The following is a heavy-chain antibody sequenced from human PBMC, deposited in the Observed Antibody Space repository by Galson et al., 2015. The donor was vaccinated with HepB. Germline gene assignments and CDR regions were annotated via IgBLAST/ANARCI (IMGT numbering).Heavy chain of an antibody. CDR3: AGAAFEGSCFPPSDY. CDR1: GFTFSNYY. Sequence: SLRLSCETSGFTFSNYYMSWVRQAPGQGLEWVGNIKQAGSAKYYADSVKGRFTISRDNARNSLYMQMNSLRAEDTAVYYCAGAAFEGSCFPPSDYWGQGTLVTVSS. J-gene: IGHJ4*02. D-gene: IGHD2-15*01. CDR2: IKQAGSAK. V-gene: IGHV3-7*04.